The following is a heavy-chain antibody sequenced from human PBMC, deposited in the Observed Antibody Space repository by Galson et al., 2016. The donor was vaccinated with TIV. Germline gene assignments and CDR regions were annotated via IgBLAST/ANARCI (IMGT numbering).Heavy chain of an antibody. CDR3: ARPPYSGDDDYNFDS. CDR1: GYTFTIYT. D-gene: IGHD2-21*01. Sequence: SVKVSCKASGYTFTIYTLHWVRQAPGQRLEWMGRINADNGHTKYSQKFQDRVTITRDTSASTVYMELSSLTSEDTAVYYCARPPYSGDDDYNFDSWGQGTLVTVSS. CDR2: INADNGHT. V-gene: IGHV1-3*01. J-gene: IGHJ4*02.